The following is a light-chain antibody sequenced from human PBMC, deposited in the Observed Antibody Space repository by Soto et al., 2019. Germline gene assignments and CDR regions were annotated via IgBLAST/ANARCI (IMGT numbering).Light chain of an antibody. J-gene: IGKJ1*01. CDR1: RTINTY. Sequence: DVRMTQSPSSLSASVGDTITITCRASRTINTYLNWFQQKPGEPPRLLIYGASTLHDGVPSRFSGSGSGADFTLTISGLQPEDFASYYCQQYNSYSRTFGQGTKVEIK. V-gene: IGKV1-39*01. CDR3: QQYNSYSRT. CDR2: GAS.